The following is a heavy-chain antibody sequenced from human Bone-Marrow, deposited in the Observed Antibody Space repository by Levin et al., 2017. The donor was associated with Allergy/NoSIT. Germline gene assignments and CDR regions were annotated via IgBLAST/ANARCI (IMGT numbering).Heavy chain of an antibody. CDR3: ARGGEVPSQYYFDY. CDR1: GESFSGYF. V-gene: IGHV4-34*01. D-gene: IGHD1-1*01. Sequence: KPSETLSLTCAVSGESFSGYFWTWIRQSPGQGLEWLGQINFNGITTYNPSLERRVILSVDPTKKQFSLKLTYLTAADTAVYFCARGGEVPSQYYFDYWGQGTPVTVSS. CDR2: INFNGIT. J-gene: IGHJ4*02.